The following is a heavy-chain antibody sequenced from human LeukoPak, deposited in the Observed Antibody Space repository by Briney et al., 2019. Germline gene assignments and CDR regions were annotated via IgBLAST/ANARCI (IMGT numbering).Heavy chain of an antibody. CDR2: ISYDGSNK. J-gene: IGHJ4*02. Sequence: PGRSLRLSCAASGFTFSSYAMHWVRQAPGKGLEWVAVISYDGSNKYYADSVKGRFTISRDNSKNTLYLQMNSLRAEDTAVYYCAGQYGSGSYIGYWGQGTLVTVSS. V-gene: IGHV3-30-3*01. D-gene: IGHD3-10*01. CDR1: GFTFSSYA. CDR3: AGQYGSGSYIGY.